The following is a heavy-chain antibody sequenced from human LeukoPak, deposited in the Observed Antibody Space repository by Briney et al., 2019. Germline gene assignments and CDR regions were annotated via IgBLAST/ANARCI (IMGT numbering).Heavy chain of an antibody. J-gene: IGHJ6*03. CDR1: GGTFSSYA. V-gene: IGHV1-69*01. D-gene: IGHD6-13*01. CDR2: IIPIYRTA. CDR3: ARVQITDSSSRGIGVYYYYYMDV. Sequence: EASVTVSCKASGGTFSSYAISWVRQAPGQGLEWMGGIIPIYRTANYAQKFQGRVTITADESTSTAYMELSSLRSEDTAVYYCARVQITDSSSRGIGVYYYYYMDVWGKGTTATVSS.